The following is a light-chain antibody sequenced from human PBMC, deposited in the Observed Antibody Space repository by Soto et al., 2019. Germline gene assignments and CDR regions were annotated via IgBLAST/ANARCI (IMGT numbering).Light chain of an antibody. V-gene: IGKV1-39*01. Sequence: GDRVTLTCRASQTIGSWLAWYQQKPGTAPKLLIYDASTLQSGVPSRFSGSGSETDLTLTISSLQPEDFATYSCQKSYSTTWTCGQGTKVDIK. CDR2: DAS. J-gene: IGKJ1*01. CDR3: QKSYSTTWT. CDR1: QTIGSW.